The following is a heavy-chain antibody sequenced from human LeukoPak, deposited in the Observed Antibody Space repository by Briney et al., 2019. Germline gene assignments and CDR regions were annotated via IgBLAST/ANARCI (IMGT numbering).Heavy chain of an antibody. D-gene: IGHD6-13*01. J-gene: IGHJ4*02. V-gene: IGHV4-38-2*02. Sequence: SETLSLTCAVSGYSISSGYYWGWIRQPPGKGLEWIGSISHSGSTYYSPSLRSRVTTSLDTSKNRFSLKLSSVTAADTAVYYCARDHSNTGGDYWGQGTLVTVSS. CDR1: GYSISSGYY. CDR3: ARDHSNTGGDY. CDR2: ISHSGST.